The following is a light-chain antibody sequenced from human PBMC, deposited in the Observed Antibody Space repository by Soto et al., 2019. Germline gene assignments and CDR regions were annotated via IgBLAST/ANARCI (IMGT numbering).Light chain of an antibody. CDR2: AAS. Sequence: DIQMTQSPSSLSASVGDRVSITCRASRTIIRYLSWYQQKPGKAPKLLISAASSLQSGVSSRFNGSRSGTDFTLTISSLQSDDFATYYCQQTYSTPWTFGLGTKVDIK. CDR1: RTIIRY. CDR3: QQTYSTPWT. J-gene: IGKJ1*01. V-gene: IGKV1-39*01.